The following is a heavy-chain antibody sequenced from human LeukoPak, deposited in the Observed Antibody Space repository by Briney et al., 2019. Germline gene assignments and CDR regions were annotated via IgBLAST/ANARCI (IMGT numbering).Heavy chain of an antibody. CDR3: ARRLRRNYFDY. Sequence: GGSLRLSCAASGFTFNNYGMHWVRQAPGKGLEWVAFIRFDGSNKYYADSVKGRFTISRDNSKNTVDLQMNSLRDEDTAVYYCARRLRRNYFDYWGQGTLVTVSS. V-gene: IGHV3-30*02. CDR1: GFTFNNYG. CDR2: IRFDGSNK. J-gene: IGHJ4*02. D-gene: IGHD4-17*01.